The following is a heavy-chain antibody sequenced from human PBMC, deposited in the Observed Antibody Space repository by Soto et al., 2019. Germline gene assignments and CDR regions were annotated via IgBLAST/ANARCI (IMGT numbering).Heavy chain of an antibody. V-gene: IGHV3-33*01. J-gene: IGHJ4*02. Sequence: QVQLVESGGGVVQPGRSLRLSCVVSGFPFSAYGMHWVRQAPGKGLERVAVIWHDGSKDYYADSVKGRFTISRDNSKNTLYLQMDTLRAEDTAFYYCARDIQLFQGGDGGFDYWGQGTLVTVSS. D-gene: IGHD2-21*01. CDR1: GFPFSAYG. CDR2: IWHDGSKD. CDR3: ARDIQLFQGGDGGFDY.